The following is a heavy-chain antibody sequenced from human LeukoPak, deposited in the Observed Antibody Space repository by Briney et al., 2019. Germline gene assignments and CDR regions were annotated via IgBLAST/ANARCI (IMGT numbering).Heavy chain of an antibody. Sequence: GASVKVSCKASGYDFTSYGINCVRQAPGQGLEWMGWISGYNGHTNYVQKMQGRVTMTTDTSTNTAYMELRSLRSDDTAVYYCARGPGIAVAGVFDYWGQGSLVTVSS. J-gene: IGHJ4*02. CDR3: ARGPGIAVAGVFDY. CDR1: GYDFTSYG. V-gene: IGHV1-18*04. D-gene: IGHD6-19*01. CDR2: ISGYNGHT.